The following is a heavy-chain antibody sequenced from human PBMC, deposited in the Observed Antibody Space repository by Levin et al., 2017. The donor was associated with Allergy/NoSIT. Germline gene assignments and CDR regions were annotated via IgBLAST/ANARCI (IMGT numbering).Heavy chain of an antibody. V-gene: IGHV3-30-3*01. Sequence: PGGSLRLSCAASGFTFSSYAMHWVRQAPGKGLEWVAVISYDGSNKYYADSVKGRFTISRDNSKNTLYLQMNSLRAEDTAVYYCARDRFLEWLGWGQGTLVTVSS. D-gene: IGHD3-3*01. CDR3: ARDRFLEWLG. CDR2: ISYDGSNK. J-gene: IGHJ4*02. CDR1: GFTFSSYA.